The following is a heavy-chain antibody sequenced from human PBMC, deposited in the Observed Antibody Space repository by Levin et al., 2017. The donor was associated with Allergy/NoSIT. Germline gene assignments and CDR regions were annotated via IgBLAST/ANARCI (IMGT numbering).Heavy chain of an antibody. CDR2: ISYDGSEK. V-gene: IGHV3-30-3*01. Sequence: GGSLRLSCAASGFTFSSYAMHWVRQAPGKGLEWVAVISYDGSEKYYVDSVKGRFTISRDNSKNTLFLQMDGLRTEDTAVYYCARVDVLGGYYRNGLDVWGQGTTVTVSS. J-gene: IGHJ6*02. D-gene: IGHD3-3*01. CDR3: ARVDVLGGYYRNGLDV. CDR1: GFTFSSYA.